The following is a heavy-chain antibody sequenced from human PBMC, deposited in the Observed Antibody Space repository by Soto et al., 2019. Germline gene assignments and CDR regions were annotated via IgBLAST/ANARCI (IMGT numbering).Heavy chain of an antibody. CDR3: ARGGSWYADYYYYGMDV. V-gene: IGHV3-33*01. Sequence: QVQLVESGGGVVQPGRSLRLSCAASGFTFSSYGMHWVRQAPGTGLEWVAVIWYDGSNKYYADSVKGRFTISRDNSKNTLYLQMNSLRAEDTAVYYCARGGSWYADYYYYGMDVWGQGTTVTVSS. D-gene: IGHD6-13*01. J-gene: IGHJ6*02. CDR1: GFTFSSYG. CDR2: IWYDGSNK.